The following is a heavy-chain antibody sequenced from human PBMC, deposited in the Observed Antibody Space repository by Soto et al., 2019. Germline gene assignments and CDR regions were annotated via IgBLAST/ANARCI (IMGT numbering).Heavy chain of an antibody. Sequence: EASVKVSCKASGYTFTSYDINWVRQATGQGLEWMGWMNPNSGNTGYAQKFQGRVTMTRNTSISTAYMELSSLRSEDTAVYYCAREPLWASAFDIWGQGTMVTVSS. D-gene: IGHD7-27*01. CDR3: AREPLWASAFDI. CDR2: MNPNSGNT. CDR1: GYTFTSYD. V-gene: IGHV1-8*01. J-gene: IGHJ3*02.